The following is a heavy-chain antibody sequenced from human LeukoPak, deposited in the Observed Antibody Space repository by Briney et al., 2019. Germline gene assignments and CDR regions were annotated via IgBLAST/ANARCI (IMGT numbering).Heavy chain of an antibody. V-gene: IGHV3-30*03. CDR3: ASIVVRDAFDI. J-gene: IGHJ3*02. CDR2: ISYDGSNK. CDR1: GFTFSSYG. Sequence: PGRSLRLSCAASGFTFSSYGMHWVRQAPGKGLEWVAVISYDGSNKYYADSVKGRFTISRDNSKNTLYLQMNSLRAEDTAVYYCASIVVRDAFDIWGQGTMVTVSS. D-gene: IGHD3-22*01.